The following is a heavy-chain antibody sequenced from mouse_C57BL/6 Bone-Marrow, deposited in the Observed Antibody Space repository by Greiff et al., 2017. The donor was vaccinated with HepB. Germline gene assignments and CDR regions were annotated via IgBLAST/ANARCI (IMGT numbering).Heavy chain of an antibody. CDR1: GFTFSDFY. V-gene: IGHV7-1*01. Sequence: EVQLVESGGGLVQSGRSLRLSCATSGFTFSDFYMEWVRQAPGKGLEWIAASRNKANDYTTEYSASVKGRFIVSRDTSQSILYLQMNALRAEDTAMYYCARANYEGYSLYAMDYWGQGTSVTVSS. CDR2: SRNKANDYTT. J-gene: IGHJ4*01. D-gene: IGHD2-3*01. CDR3: ARANYEGYSLYAMDY.